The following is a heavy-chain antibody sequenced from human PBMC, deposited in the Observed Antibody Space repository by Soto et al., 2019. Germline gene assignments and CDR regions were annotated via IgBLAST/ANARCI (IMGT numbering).Heavy chain of an antibody. CDR1: GFTFSSSG. CDR3: AKDLNPDTGGTALNWFDP. D-gene: IGHD2-8*02. V-gene: IGHV3-30*18. J-gene: IGHJ5*02. CDR2: ISSDGSNK. Sequence: QVQLVESGGGVVQPGTSLRLSCAASGFTFSSSGMHWVRQAPGKGLEWVGVISSDGSNKFYADFVKGRFTISRDYSKNTLYLQMNSLRVEDTAVYYCAKDLNPDTGGTALNWFDPWGQGTLVTVSS.